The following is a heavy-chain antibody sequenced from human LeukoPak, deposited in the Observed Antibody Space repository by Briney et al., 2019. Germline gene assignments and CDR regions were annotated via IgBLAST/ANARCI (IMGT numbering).Heavy chain of an antibody. CDR3: ARGQCGGNCAFALYFDL. J-gene: IGHJ2*01. Sequence: PSQTLSLICTVTGGSISSGDDYWSWIRQPAGKELEWVGPIYSSGSTNYNPSLKSRGTISVDTSKNQFSLNLNSVTAADTAVYYCARGQCGGNCAFALYFDLWGRGTLVTVSS. CDR2: IYSSGST. D-gene: IGHD2-21*02. V-gene: IGHV4-61*02. CDR1: GGSISSGDDY.